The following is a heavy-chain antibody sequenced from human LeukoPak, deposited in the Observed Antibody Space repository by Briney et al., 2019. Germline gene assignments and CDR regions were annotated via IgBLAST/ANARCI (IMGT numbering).Heavy chain of an antibody. D-gene: IGHD3-10*01. J-gene: IGHJ4*02. CDR2: IYYSGST. CDR3: AGHKWFGELLSGQFDY. Sequence: SETLSLTCTVSGGSISSSIYYWGWIRQPPGKGLEWIGSIYYSGSTYYNPSLKSRVTISVDTSKNQFSLKLSSVTAADTAVYYCAGHKWFGELLSGQFDYWGQGTLVTVSS. CDR1: GGSISSSIYY. V-gene: IGHV4-39*01.